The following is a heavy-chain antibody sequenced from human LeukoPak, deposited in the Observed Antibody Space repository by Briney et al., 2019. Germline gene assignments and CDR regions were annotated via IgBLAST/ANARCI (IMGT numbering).Heavy chain of an antibody. CDR3: AKASGYSYAPGNWFDP. V-gene: IGHV3-20*04. J-gene: IGHJ5*02. Sequence: GGSLRLSCLASGFTFRDYGMSWVRQVPGKGLEWVSGISWSGSTTGYVDSVKGRFTISRDNSKNTLYLQMNSLRAEDTAVYYCAKASGYSYAPGNWFDPWGQGTLVTVSS. CDR1: GFTFRDYG. CDR2: ISWSGSTT. D-gene: IGHD5-18*01.